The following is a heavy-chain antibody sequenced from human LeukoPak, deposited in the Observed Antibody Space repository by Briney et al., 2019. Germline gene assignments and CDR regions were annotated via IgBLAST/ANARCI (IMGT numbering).Heavy chain of an antibody. D-gene: IGHD6-6*01. J-gene: IGHJ5*02. V-gene: IGHV7-4-1*02. CDR1: GYTFTSYA. CDR2: INTNTGNP. CDR3: ARDRGRQYSSSFDWFDP. Sequence: ASVKVPCKASGYTFTSYAMNWVRQAPGQGLEWMGWINTNTGNPTYAQGFTGRFVSSLDTSVSTAYLQISSLKAEDTAVYYCARDRGRQYSSSFDWFDPWGQGTLVTVSS.